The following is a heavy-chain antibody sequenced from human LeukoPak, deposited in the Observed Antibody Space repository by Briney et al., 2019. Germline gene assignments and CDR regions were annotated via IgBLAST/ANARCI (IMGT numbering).Heavy chain of an antibody. Sequence: SGTLSLTCAVSGGSISSSNWWGWVRQPPGKGLEGIGEIYHSGSTNSNLSLKSPDTISVDKSKNQFSLKQSPVTAADAAVYYFASKAPWYVQTFDVWGKGTPVTVSS. CDR1: GGSISSSNW. CDR3: ASKAPWYVQTFDV. V-gene: IGHV4-4*02. D-gene: IGHD3-16*01. CDR2: IYHSGST. J-gene: IGHJ6*04.